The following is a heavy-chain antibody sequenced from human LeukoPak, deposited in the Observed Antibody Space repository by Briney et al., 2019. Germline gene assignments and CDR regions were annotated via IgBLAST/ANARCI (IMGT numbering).Heavy chain of an antibody. J-gene: IGHJ6*03. CDR2: ISSSSSYI. V-gene: IGHV3-21*01. CDR1: GFTSSSYS. CDR3: ARDWRGYSYMDV. D-gene: IGHD5-18*01. Sequence: PGGSLRLSCAASGFTSSSYSMNWVRQAPGKGLEWVSSISSSSSYIYYADSVKGRFTISRDNAKNSLYLQMNSLRAEDTAVYYCARDWRGYSYMDVWGKGTTVTISS.